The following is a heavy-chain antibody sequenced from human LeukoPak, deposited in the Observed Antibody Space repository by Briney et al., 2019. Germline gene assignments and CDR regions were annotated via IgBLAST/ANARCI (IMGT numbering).Heavy chain of an antibody. Sequence: SETLSLTCTVSGGSISSYHWSWIRQPPGKGLEWIGYIYFSGNTNYNPSLKSRVTISVDTSKNQFSLKLSSVTAADTAVYYCARDLRASGMDVWGQGTTVTVSS. V-gene: IGHV4-59*01. CDR1: GGSISSYH. CDR2: IYFSGNT. J-gene: IGHJ6*02. CDR3: ARDLRASGMDV.